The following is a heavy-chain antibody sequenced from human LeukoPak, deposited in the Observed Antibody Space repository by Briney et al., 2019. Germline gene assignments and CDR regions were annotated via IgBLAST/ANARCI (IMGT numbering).Heavy chain of an antibody. CDR2: IYTSGST. V-gene: IGHV4-4*07. Sequence: SETLSLTCTVSGGSISSYYWSWIRQPPGKGLEWIGRIYTSGSTNYNPSLKSRVTMSVDTSKNQFSLKLSSVTAADTAVYYCARDQYYYDSSGYSQFDYWGQGTLVTVSS. D-gene: IGHD3-22*01. CDR3: ARDQYYYDSSGYSQFDY. J-gene: IGHJ4*02. CDR1: GGSISSYY.